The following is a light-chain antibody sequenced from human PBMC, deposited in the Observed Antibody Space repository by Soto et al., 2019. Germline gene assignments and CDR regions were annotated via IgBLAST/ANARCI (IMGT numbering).Light chain of an antibody. V-gene: IGLV2-23*03. Sequence: QSVLTQPASVSGSPGQSITISCTGTSSDVGSYHLVSWYQHHPGKAPKLIIYEGSKRPSGISSRFSGSKSGNTASLTISGLQAEDEADYHCCSYAGFSTFVVFGGGTKLTV. J-gene: IGLJ2*01. CDR2: EGS. CDR3: CSYAGFSTFVV. CDR1: SSDVGSYHL.